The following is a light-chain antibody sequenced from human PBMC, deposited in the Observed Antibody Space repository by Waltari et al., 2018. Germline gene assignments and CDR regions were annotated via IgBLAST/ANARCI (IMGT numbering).Light chain of an antibody. CDR3: QLWDNTWV. CDR2: RDT. V-gene: IGLV3-9*01. J-gene: IGLJ3*02. Sequence: SYDVTQPLSVSVALGQTAKITCGGNSIGTKNVHWYQQRPGQAPVLVIYRDTNRPSGIPERSSGSKSGNTATLTVNRAQVDDEADYYCQLWDNTWVFGGGTKLTVL. CDR1: SIGTKN.